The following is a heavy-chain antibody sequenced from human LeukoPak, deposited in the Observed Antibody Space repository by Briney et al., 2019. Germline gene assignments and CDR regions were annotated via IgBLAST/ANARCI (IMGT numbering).Heavy chain of an antibody. J-gene: IGHJ4*02. CDR1: GYTFTSYG. D-gene: IGHD3-22*01. CDR2: ISAYNGNT. CDR3: ARDNYYDSSGLLDY. V-gene: IGHV1-18*01. Sequence: ASVKVSCEASGYTFTSYGISWVRQAPGQGLEWMGWISAYNGNTNYAQKLQGRVTMTTDTSTSTAYMELRSLRSDDTAVYYCARDNYYDSSGLLDYWGQGTLVTVSS.